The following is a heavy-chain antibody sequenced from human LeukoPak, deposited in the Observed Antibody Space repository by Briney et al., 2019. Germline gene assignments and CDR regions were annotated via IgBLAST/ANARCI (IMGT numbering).Heavy chain of an antibody. CDR3: ARDLGGIGDSSGYDLGY. Sequence: PSETLSLTCTVSGGSISSSRYYWGWIRQPPGKGLEWIGYIYYSGSTYYNPSLKSRVTISVDTSKNQFSLKLSSVTAADTAVYYCARDLGGIGDSSGYDLGYWGQGTLVTVSS. J-gene: IGHJ4*02. V-gene: IGHV4-30-4*08. CDR2: IYYSGST. D-gene: IGHD3-22*01. CDR1: GGSISSSRYY.